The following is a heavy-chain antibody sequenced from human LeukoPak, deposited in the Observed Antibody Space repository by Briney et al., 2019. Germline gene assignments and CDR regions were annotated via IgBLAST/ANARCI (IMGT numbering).Heavy chain of an antibody. CDR2: INPNIGGT. D-gene: IGHD5-18*01. J-gene: IGHJ6*03. CDR3: AKADSHRGYSYATLAYYCMDV. V-gene: IGHV1-2*02. CDR1: GYTFTGYY. Sequence: ASVKVSCKASGYTFTGYYMHWVRQAPGQGLEWMGWINPNIGGTHYAQKFRGRVTMTRDTSINTAYMELSSLTSDDTAVYYCAKADSHRGYSYATLAYYCMDVWGEGTTVTVSS.